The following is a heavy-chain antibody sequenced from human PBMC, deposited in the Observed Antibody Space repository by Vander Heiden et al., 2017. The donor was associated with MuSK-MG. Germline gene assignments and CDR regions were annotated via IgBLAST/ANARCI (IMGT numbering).Heavy chain of an antibody. Sequence: QVQLQQWGAGLLKPSETLSLTCAVYGGSFSGYYWSWIRQPPGKGLEWIGEINHSGSTNYNPSLKSRVTISVDTSKNQFSLKLSSVTAADTAVYYCARSRGGVATTLYGMDVWGQGTTVTVSS. CDR2: INHSGST. D-gene: IGHD5-12*01. V-gene: IGHV4-34*01. J-gene: IGHJ6*02. CDR3: ARSRGGVATTLYGMDV. CDR1: GGSFSGYY.